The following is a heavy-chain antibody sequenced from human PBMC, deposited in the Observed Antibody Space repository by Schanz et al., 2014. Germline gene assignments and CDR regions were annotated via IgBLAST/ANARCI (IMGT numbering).Heavy chain of an antibody. CDR1: GYTFTTYY. CDR2: INPSGGST. CDR3: ARGGFFDSTSFDS. V-gene: IGHV1-46*03. J-gene: IGHJ4*02. Sequence: QVQLVQSGAEVKKPGVSVKVSCKASGYTFTTYYIHWVRQAPGQGLEWMGIINPSGGSTSYAQNFQGRLTVTRDTSTSTVNMELSSLRSVDTAVYYCARGGFFDSTSFDSWGQGTLVTVSS. D-gene: IGHD2-2*01.